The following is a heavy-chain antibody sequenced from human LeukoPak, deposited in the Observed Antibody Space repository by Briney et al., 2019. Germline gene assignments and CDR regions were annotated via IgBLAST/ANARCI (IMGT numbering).Heavy chain of an antibody. D-gene: IGHD4-11*01. J-gene: IGHJ6*02. Sequence: PGGSLRPSCAASGFTFSGYWMHWVRQAPGKGLVWVSRVNSDGSGTSYADSVKGRFTISRGNAKNTLYLQMDSLTAEDTAVYYCARGQFYGMDVWGQGTTVTVSS. CDR3: ARGQFYGMDV. V-gene: IGHV3-74*01. CDR1: GFTFSGYW. CDR2: VNSDGSGT.